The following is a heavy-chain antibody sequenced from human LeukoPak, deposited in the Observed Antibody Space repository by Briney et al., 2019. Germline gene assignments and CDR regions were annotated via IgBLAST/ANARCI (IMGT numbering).Heavy chain of an antibody. CDR3: ARLGLHGSGTYYFFDY. Sequence: ASVKVSCKASGQSLTGYFIHWVRQAPGQGLEWVGRIDPNTGDTIYAQNFQGRVTVTSATSTSTAYMELSRLTSDDTAVYFYARLGLHGSGTYYFFDYWGQGTLVTVSS. CDR1: GQSLTGYF. D-gene: IGHD3-10*01. V-gene: IGHV1-2*06. J-gene: IGHJ4*02. CDR2: IDPNTGDT.